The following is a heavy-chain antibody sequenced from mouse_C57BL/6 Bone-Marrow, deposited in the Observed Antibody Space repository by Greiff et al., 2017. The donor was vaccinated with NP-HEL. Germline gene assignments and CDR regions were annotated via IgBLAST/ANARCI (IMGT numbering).Heavy chain of an antibody. CDR2: IDPSDSYT. CDR3: ARGRITTVVAYYFDY. D-gene: IGHD1-1*01. CDR1: GYTFTSYW. J-gene: IGHJ2*01. V-gene: IGHV1-69*01. Sequence: QVQLQQPGAELVMPGASVKLSCKASGYTFTSYWMHWVKQRPGQGLEWIGEIDPSDSYTNYNQKFKGKSTLTVDKSSNTAYMQLSSLTSEDSAVYYCARGRITTVVAYYFDYWGQGTTLTVSS.